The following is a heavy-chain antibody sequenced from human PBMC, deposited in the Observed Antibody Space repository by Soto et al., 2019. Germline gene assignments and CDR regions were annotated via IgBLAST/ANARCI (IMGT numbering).Heavy chain of an antibody. Sequence: QVQLVQSGAEMKKSGASVKVSCKASGYTFTSHGISWVRQSPGQGLEWVGWISPYKGDTNYAQKVQDRVSMTTDTSARTAYMGLRSLRSGDTAVYYCARDRVEGYCRGGSCYSPVYWGQGTLVTVSS. J-gene: IGHJ4*02. CDR2: ISPYKGDT. D-gene: IGHD2-15*01. CDR1: GYTFTSHG. V-gene: IGHV1-18*01. CDR3: ARDRVEGYCRGGSCYSPVY.